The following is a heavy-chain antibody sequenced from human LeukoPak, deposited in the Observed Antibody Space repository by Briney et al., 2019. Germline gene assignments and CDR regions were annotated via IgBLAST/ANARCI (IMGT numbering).Heavy chain of an antibody. CDR1: GFTFSSYS. CDR2: ISSSSSTI. CDR3: ARSRGITVTDY. J-gene: IGHJ4*02. Sequence: PGGSLRLSCAASGFTFSSYSMNWVRQAPGKGLEWVSYISSSSSTIYYADSVKGRFTISRDNAKNSLYLQMNSLRAEDTAVYYCARSRGITVTDYWGQGTLVTVSS. D-gene: IGHD3-3*01. V-gene: IGHV3-48*04.